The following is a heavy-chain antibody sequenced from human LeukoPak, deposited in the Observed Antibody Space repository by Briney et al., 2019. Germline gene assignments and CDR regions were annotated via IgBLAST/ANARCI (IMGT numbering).Heavy chain of an antibody. CDR3: AREKKDYYYYYMDV. V-gene: IGHV4-59*01. Sequence: SETLSLTCTVSGGSLSIKSWGWIRHPPGKGLGWVGYIYYSGSTNYNPSLKSRVTISVDTSKNQFSLKLSSVTAADTAVYYCAREKKDYYYYYMDVGGKGTTVTVSS. CDR1: GGSLSIKS. CDR2: IYYSGST. J-gene: IGHJ6*03.